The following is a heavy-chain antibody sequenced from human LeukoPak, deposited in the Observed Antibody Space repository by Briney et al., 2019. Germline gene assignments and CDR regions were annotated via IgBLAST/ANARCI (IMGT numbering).Heavy chain of an antibody. Sequence: PGGSLRLSCAASGFTFSSYEMNWVRQAPGKGPEWVSYISSSGSTIYYADSVKGRFTISRDNAKNSLFLQMNSLRAEDTAVYYCARDLGGTNYDSSDFDAFDIWGQGTMVTVSS. CDR3: ARDLGGTNYDSSDFDAFDI. CDR1: GFTFSSYE. V-gene: IGHV3-48*03. J-gene: IGHJ3*02. CDR2: ISSSGSTI. D-gene: IGHD3-22*01.